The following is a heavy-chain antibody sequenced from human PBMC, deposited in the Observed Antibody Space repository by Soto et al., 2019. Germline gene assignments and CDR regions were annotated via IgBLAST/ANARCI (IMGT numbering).Heavy chain of an antibody. D-gene: IGHD5-18*01. Sequence: QVQLVQSGAEVKKPGASVKVSCKASGYTFTSYAMHWVRQAPGQRLEWMGWINAGNGNTKYSQKFQGRVTITRDTSASTAYMELSRLRSEDTAVYYCARSRIQLWSYWYFDLWGRGTLVTVSS. CDR1: GYTFTSYA. CDR3: ARSRIQLWSYWYFDL. CDR2: INAGNGNT. J-gene: IGHJ2*01. V-gene: IGHV1-3*01.